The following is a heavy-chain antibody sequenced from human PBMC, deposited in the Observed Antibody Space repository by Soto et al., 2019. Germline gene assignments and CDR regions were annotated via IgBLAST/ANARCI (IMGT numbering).Heavy chain of an antibody. V-gene: IGHV1-18*01. CDR2: ISGYNGNT. CDR3: SATGGDYFCLDV. J-gene: IGHJ6*02. D-gene: IGHD1-1*01. CDR1: DNTFTHYG. Sequence: RASVKVSCKSSDNTFTHYGINWVRQAPGQGLEWMGWISGYNGNTKYAQKFQDRVTMTADTSTRTAFMEVRSLTSDDTGVYFCSATGGDYFCLDVWGQGTTVTVSS.